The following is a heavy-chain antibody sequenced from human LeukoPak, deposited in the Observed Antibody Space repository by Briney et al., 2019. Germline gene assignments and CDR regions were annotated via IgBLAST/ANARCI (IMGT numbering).Heavy chain of an antibody. Sequence: PSETLSLSCTVSGDSINSYYWSWIGQPPGKGPEWIGYIYYIGSTNYNPSLNSRVTISIDTSKNQFSLKLRSVTAADTAVYYCARSEMSTTQDYHYYMDVWGKRTTVTVSS. CDR3: ARSEMSTTQDYHYYMDV. CDR2: IYYIGST. J-gene: IGHJ6*03. CDR1: GDSINSYY. V-gene: IGHV4-59*08. D-gene: IGHD5-24*01.